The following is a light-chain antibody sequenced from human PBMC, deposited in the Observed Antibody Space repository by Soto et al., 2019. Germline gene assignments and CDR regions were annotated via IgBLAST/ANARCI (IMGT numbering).Light chain of an antibody. J-gene: IGLJ1*01. Sequence: QSALTQPASVSGSPGQSITISCTGTSSDVGGYNYVSGYQQHPGKAPKLMIYDVSNRPSGVSNRFSGSKSGNTASLTISGLQAEDEADYYCSSYTSSNTLYVFGTGTKVTVL. CDR2: DVS. V-gene: IGLV2-14*03. CDR1: SSDVGGYNY. CDR3: SSYTSSNTLYV.